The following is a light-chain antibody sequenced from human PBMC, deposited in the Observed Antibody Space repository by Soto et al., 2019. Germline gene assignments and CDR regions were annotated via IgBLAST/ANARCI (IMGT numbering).Light chain of an antibody. CDR2: EVR. Sequence: QSALTQPASVSGSPGQSITISCTGTSSDIGSYDLVSWYQQHADKVPKLIIYEVRKRPSGVSNRFSGSKSGNTASLTISWLQAEDEADYYCCSGSTTFYGFGTGTKVTVL. CDR3: CSGSTTFYG. J-gene: IGLJ1*01. CDR1: SSDIGSYDL. V-gene: IGLV2-23*02.